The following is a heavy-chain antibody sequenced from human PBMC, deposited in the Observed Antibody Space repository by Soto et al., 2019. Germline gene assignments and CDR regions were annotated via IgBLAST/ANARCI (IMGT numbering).Heavy chain of an antibody. CDR3: ATGIAVALDAFDI. CDR1: GYTFTSYD. J-gene: IGHJ3*02. CDR2: MNPNSGKT. D-gene: IGHD6-19*01. Sequence: ASVKVSCKASGYTFTSYDINWVRQATGQGLEWMGWMNPNSGKTGYAQKFQGRVTMTGNTSTDTAYMELSSLRSEDTAVYYCATGIAVALDAFDIWGQGTMVTVSS. V-gene: IGHV1-8*01.